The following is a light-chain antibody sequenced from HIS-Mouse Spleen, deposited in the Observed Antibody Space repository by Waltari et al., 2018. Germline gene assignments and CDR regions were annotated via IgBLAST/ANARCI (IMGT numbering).Light chain of an antibody. V-gene: IGLV3-10*01. J-gene: IGLJ2*01. Sequence: SYELTQPPSVSVSPGQTARITCSGDALPKKYAYWYQQKSGQAPGLAIYEDSKRPSGIPGGVCGSSSGTMATVTISGGQVEDEADYYCYSTDSSGNHRVFGGGTKLTVL. CDR3: YSTDSSGNHRV. CDR1: ALPKKY. CDR2: EDS.